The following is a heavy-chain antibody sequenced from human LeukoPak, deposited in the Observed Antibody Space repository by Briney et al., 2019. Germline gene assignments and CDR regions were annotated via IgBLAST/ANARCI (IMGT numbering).Heavy chain of an antibody. CDR1: GFTFSSYA. V-gene: IGHV3-23*01. D-gene: IGHD3-10*01. Sequence: GGSLRLSCAASGFTFSSYAMSWVRQAPGKGLEWISAISGSGGSTYYADSVKGRFTISRDNSKNTLYLQMNSLRAEDAAVYYCAKHMVRGVMWAFDIWGQGTMVTVSS. CDR2: ISGSGGST. J-gene: IGHJ3*02. CDR3: AKHMVRGVMWAFDI.